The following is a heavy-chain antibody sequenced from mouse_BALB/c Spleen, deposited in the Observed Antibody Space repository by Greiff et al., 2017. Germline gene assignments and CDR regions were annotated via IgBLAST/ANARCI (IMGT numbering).Heavy chain of an antibody. CDR2: IFPGTGTT. V-gene: IGHV1S132*01. J-gene: IGHJ3*01. CDR1: GYTFTSYW. CDR3: AIYYRYDRFAY. Sequence: QVQLQQSGAELVKPGASVKLSCKTSGYTFTSYWIQWVKQRPGQGLGWIGEIFPGTGTTYYNEKFKGKATLTIDTSSSTPYMQLSSLTSEDSAVYFCAIYYRYDRFAYWGQGTLVTVSA. D-gene: IGHD2-14*01.